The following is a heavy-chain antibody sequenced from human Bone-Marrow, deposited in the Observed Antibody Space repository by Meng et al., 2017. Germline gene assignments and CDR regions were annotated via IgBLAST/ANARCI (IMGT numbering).Heavy chain of an antibody. D-gene: IGHD6-19*01. V-gene: IGHV3-30*19. CDR2: IWYDGSNK. Sequence: QVQLGESGGGVVQPGRALRLSCAASGFTFSSYGMHWVRQAPGKGLEWVAVIWYDGSNKYYADSVKGRFTISRDNSKNTLYLQMNSLRAEDTAVHYCARAYGSGWYGYWGQGTLVTVSS. CDR1: GFTFSSYG. J-gene: IGHJ4*02. CDR3: ARAYGSGWYGY.